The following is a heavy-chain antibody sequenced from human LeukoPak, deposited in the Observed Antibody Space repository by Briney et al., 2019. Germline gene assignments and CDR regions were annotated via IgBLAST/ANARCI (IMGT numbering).Heavy chain of an antibody. D-gene: IGHD5-24*01. J-gene: IGHJ3*02. CDR1: GYTFTSYG. Sequence: ASVKVSCKASGYTFTSYGFSWVRQAPGQGLEWMGWISAYNGNTNYAQKLQGRVTMTTDTSTSTAYMELRSLRSDDTAVYYCARGLQETLAWLKALSAFDIWGQGTMVTVSS. CDR3: ARGLQETLAWLKALSAFDI. CDR2: ISAYNGNT. V-gene: IGHV1-18*01.